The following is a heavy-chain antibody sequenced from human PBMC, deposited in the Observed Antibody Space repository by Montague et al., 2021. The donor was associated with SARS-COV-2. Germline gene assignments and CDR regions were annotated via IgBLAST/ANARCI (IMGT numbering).Heavy chain of an antibody. J-gene: IGHJ4*02. CDR2: TYYRSRWYD. Sequence: CAISGDSVSSSSVAWNWIRQSPSRGLEWLGRTYYRSRWYDDYAASVKGRITMNPDTAKNHFSLQLNSVTPEDTAVYYCARGNWEKVTGTTSDDLYYFDRWGQGTLVTVSS. D-gene: IGHD1-7*01. CDR3: ARGNWEKVTGTTSDDLYYFDR. V-gene: IGHV6-1*01. CDR1: GDSVSSSSVA.